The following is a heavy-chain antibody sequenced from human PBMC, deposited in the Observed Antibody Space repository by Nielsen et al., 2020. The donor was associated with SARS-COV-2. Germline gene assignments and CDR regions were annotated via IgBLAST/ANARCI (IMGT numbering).Heavy chain of an antibody. Sequence: GGSLRLSCAASGFTFSSYGMSWVRQAPGKGLEWVSGISGSGGSTYYADSVKGRFTVSRDNSKNTLYLQMNSLRAEDTAVYYCAKDIGTTVRYFQHWGQGTLVTVSS. CDR2: ISGSGGST. J-gene: IGHJ1*01. D-gene: IGHD4-17*01. CDR3: AKDIGTTVRYFQH. CDR1: GFTFSSYG. V-gene: IGHV3-23*01.